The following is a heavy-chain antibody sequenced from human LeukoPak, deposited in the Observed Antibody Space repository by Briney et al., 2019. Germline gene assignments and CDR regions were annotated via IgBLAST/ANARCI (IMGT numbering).Heavy chain of an antibody. V-gene: IGHV4-4*02. J-gene: IGHJ4*02. Sequence: PSETLSLTCAVSGGSISSSNWWSWVRQPPGKGLEWIGEIYHSGSTNYNPSLKSRVTISVDKSKNQFSLKLSSVTAADTAVYYCARGTYYDILTGYYRYFDYWGQGTLVTVSS. CDR2: IYHSGST. D-gene: IGHD3-9*01. CDR3: ARGTYYDILTGYYRYFDY. CDR1: GGSISSSNW.